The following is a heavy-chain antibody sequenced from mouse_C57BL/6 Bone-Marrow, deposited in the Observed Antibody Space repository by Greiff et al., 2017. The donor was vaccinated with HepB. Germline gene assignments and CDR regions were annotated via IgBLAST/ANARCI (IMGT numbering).Heavy chain of an antibody. V-gene: IGHV1-81*01. CDR3: ARSSCYYAMDY. Sequence: VQLQESGAELARPGASVKLSCKVSGYTFTSYGISWVKQRTGQGLEWIGEIYPRSGNTYYNEKFKGKATLTADKSSSTAYMELRSLTSEDSAVYFCARSSCYYAMDYWGQGTSVTVSS. CDR1: GYTFTSYG. J-gene: IGHJ4*01. CDR2: IYPRSGNT.